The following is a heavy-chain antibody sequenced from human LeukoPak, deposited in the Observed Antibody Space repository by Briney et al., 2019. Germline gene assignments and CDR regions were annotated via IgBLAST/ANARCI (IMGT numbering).Heavy chain of an antibody. CDR1: GFTFRNHG. D-gene: IGHD3-10*01. CDR2: IWYDGSNR. Sequence: PGGSLRLSCAASGFTFRNHGMHWVRQAPGKGLEWVAVIWYDGSNRYYADSAKGRFTISRDNSKNTLYLQMNSLRAEDTAVYYCARVVRGVIHWFDPWGQGTLVTVSS. J-gene: IGHJ5*02. V-gene: IGHV3-33*08. CDR3: ARVVRGVIHWFDP.